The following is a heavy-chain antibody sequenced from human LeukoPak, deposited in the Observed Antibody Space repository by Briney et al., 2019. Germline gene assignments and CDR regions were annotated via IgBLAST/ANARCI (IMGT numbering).Heavy chain of an antibody. CDR2: ISSSSSTI. CDR3: ARDKYCSSTSCQSHYGMDV. J-gene: IGHJ6*02. D-gene: IGHD2-2*01. V-gene: IGHV3-48*02. Sequence: GGSLRLSCAASGFTFSSYWMSWVRQAPGKGLEWVSYISSSSSTIYYADSVKGRFTISRDNAKNSLYLQMNSLRDEDTAVYYCARDKYCSSTSCQSHYGMDVWGQGTTVTVSS. CDR1: GFTFSSYW.